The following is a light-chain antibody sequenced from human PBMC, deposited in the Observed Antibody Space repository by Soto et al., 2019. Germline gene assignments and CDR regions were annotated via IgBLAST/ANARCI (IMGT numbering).Light chain of an antibody. CDR3: MQRLEFPHT. CDR2: TVS. V-gene: IGKV2-40*01. Sequence: VLMTQTQLSLPVTPGDLASISCRSNQSLLDPDDGNVYLDWYLQKPGRSPQLLVYTVSYRASGVADRFSARGSDTDFTLKISRVEADDVGVYYCMQRLEFPHTFGGGTKLEIK. J-gene: IGKJ4*01. CDR1: QSLLDPDDGNVY.